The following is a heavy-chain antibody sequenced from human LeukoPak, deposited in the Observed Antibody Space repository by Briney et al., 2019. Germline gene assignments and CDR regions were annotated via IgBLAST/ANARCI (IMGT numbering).Heavy chain of an antibody. CDR1: GFTVSSNY. J-gene: IGHJ4*02. Sequence: GGSLTLSCAASGFTVSSNYMSWARQAPGTGLEWVSVIYSGGSTYYADSVKGRFTISRDNSKNTLYLQMNSLRAEDTAVYYCATRSSGWGQGTLVTVSS. D-gene: IGHD6-19*01. CDR2: IYSGGST. V-gene: IGHV3-53*01. CDR3: ATRSSG.